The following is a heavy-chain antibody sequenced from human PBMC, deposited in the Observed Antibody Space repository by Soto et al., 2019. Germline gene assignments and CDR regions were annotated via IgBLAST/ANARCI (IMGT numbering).Heavy chain of an antibody. Sequence: GGSLRLSCAVSGFTFSSYSRNWVRQAPGKGLEWVSYISSSSSTIYYADSVKGRFTISRDNAKNSLYLQMNSLRAEDTAVYYCARDYSSYGPFDYWGQGTLLTVSS. D-gene: IGHD5-18*01. CDR1: GFTFSSYS. V-gene: IGHV3-48*01. J-gene: IGHJ4*02. CDR2: ISSSSSTI. CDR3: ARDYSSYGPFDY.